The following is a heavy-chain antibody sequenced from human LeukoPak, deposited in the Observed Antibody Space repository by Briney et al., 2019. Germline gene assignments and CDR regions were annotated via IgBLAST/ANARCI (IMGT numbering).Heavy chain of an antibody. CDR3: ARSTGYCTGGSCYSDY. CDR2: ISINGDST. CDR1: GFTFSYYA. J-gene: IGHJ4*02. V-gene: IGHV3-64*01. D-gene: IGHD2-15*01. Sequence: GGSLRLSCAASGFTFSYYAMHWVRQAPGKGLEYVSAISINGDSTFYANSVKGRFTISRDNPKNTLYLQMDSLGPEDMAVYYCARSTGYCTGGSCYSDYWGQGTLVTVSS.